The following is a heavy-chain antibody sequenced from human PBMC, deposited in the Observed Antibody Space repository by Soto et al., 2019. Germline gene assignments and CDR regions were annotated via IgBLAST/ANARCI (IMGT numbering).Heavy chain of an antibody. CDR1: GFIFSDYA. Sequence: EVQLLESGGGFVPPWGSLRLSCAASGFIFSDYAMTWVRQAPGKGLEWVSAISGSGGKTYYADSVKGRFTISRDSSQNMMSLQMSGLRAEDTAIYYCVKGMNYYYYYMDVWGNGTTVTVSS. V-gene: IGHV3-23*01. J-gene: IGHJ6*03. CDR3: VKGMNYYYYYMDV. CDR2: ISGSGGKT.